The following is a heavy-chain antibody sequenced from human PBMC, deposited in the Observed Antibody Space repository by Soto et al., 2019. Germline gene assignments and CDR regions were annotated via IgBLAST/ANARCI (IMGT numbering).Heavy chain of an antibody. CDR2: IYPGGVNI. CDR3: ARDQSWHDLVCWFDT. CDR1: GYSFTCHY. D-gene: IGHD1-1*01. J-gene: IGHJ5*02. V-gene: IGHV1-46*03. Sequence: AASVKVCWKAIGYSFTCHYMHWVRQAPGQGLEWMGTIYPGGVNIGYAQKFKGRVTMTKDTSTSTVYMELNSLTSEDTAVYYCARDQSWHDLVCWFDTWGQRTLVTVSS.